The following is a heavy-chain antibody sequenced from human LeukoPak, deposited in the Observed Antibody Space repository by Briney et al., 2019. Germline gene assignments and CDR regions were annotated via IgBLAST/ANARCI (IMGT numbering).Heavy chain of an antibody. Sequence: GGSLRLSCAASGFTFSSYGMHWVRQAPGKGLEWVAVIWYDGSNKYYADSVKGRFTISRDNSKNTLYLQMDSLRPEDTAIYYCAKDRLGYCTDGVCFPFDYWGQGTLVIVSS. CDR1: GFTFSSYG. J-gene: IGHJ4*02. V-gene: IGHV3-33*03. CDR2: IWYDGSNK. D-gene: IGHD2-8*01. CDR3: AKDRLGYCTDGVCFPFDY.